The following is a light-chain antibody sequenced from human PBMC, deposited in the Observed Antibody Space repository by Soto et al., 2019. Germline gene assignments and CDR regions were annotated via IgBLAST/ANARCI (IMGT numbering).Light chain of an antibody. CDR3: QQYHDWKT. V-gene: IGKV3-15*01. CDR2: GAS. CDR1: QNVGSD. J-gene: IGKJ1*01. Sequence: EIVMTQSPDTLSVSPGEGATLSCRASQNVGSDLAWYQQKVGQAPRLLISGASTRATGIPARFIGSGSGTEFTITISGLQSEDFGVYYCQQYHDWKTFGQGTKVEIK.